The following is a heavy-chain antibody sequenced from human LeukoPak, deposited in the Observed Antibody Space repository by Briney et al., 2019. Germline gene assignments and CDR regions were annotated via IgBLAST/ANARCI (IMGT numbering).Heavy chain of an antibody. CDR3: ARQSTKDNSGWFFDF. CDR1: GGSISSGDYY. J-gene: IGHJ4*02. D-gene: IGHD6-19*01. CDR2: IYYSGST. V-gene: IGHV4-39*01. Sequence: SQTLSLTCTVSGGSISSGDYYWNWIRQPPGKGLEWIGSIYYSGSTYYKPPLKSRVTISVDTSKNQFSLKVSSVTAADTALYYCARQSTKDNSGWFFDFWGQGTLVTVSS.